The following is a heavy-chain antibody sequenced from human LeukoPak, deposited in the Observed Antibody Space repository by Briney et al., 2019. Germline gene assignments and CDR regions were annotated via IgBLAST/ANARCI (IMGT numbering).Heavy chain of an antibody. Sequence: PGRSLRLSCTASGFTFGDYAVSWVRQAPGKGLEWVGFIRNQAHGGTADYAASVKGRFRISRDDSNSIAYLHMDSLQAEDTALYYCFTPTYYYDASGYSLYSGMGVWGQGTTVTVSS. J-gene: IGHJ6*02. D-gene: IGHD3-22*01. CDR3: FTPTYYYDASGYSLYSGMGV. CDR1: GFTFGDYA. CDR2: IRNQAHGGTA. V-gene: IGHV3-49*04.